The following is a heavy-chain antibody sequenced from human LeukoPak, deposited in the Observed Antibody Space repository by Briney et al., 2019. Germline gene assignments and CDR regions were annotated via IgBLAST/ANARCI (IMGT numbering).Heavy chain of an antibody. D-gene: IGHD3-3*01. CDR3: ATAPHGKFTFWSGYSDPLDY. CDR2: ISSSGSTI. V-gene: IGHV3-11*04. Sequence: GGSLRLSCAASGFTFSDYYMSWIRQAPGKGLEWVSYISSSGSTIYYADSVKGRFTISRDNAKSSLYLQMNSLRAEDTAVYYCATAPHGKFTFWSGYSDPLDYWGQGTLVTVSS. CDR1: GFTFSDYY. J-gene: IGHJ4*02.